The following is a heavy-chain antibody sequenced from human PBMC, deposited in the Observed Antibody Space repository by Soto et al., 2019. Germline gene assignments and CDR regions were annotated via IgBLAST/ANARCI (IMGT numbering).Heavy chain of an antibody. V-gene: IGHV4-31*03. J-gene: IGHJ4*02. D-gene: IGHD2-2*01. CDR3: ARGDPLGYCTSTNCYGAIDY. CDR2: IDYSGST. Sequence: SETLSLTCTVSSGSIRSAYYYWNWVRQHPGKGLEWVGYIDYSGSTYYNPSLKSRITMSVDTSKNQFSLRLSFVTAADTAIYYCARGDPLGYCTSTNCYGAIDYWGQGTLVTVSS. CDR1: SGSIRSAYYY.